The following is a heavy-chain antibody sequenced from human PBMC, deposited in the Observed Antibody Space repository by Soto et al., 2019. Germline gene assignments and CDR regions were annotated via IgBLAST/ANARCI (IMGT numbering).Heavy chain of an antibody. CDR2: LYSNGYT. Sequence: VGSLRLSCAASGLNVSSNYMNWVRQAPGKGLEWVPVLYSNGYTAYADSVKGRFTISRDNSKNTLNLQMNSLRAEDTAVYYCAREVGNRNWFDPWGQGTLVTVSS. CDR3: AREVGNRNWFDP. CDR1: GLNVSSNY. D-gene: IGHD1-1*01. V-gene: IGHV3-53*01. J-gene: IGHJ5*02.